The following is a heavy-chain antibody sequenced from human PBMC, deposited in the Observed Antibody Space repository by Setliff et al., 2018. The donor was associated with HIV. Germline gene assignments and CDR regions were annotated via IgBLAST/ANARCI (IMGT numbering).Heavy chain of an antibody. D-gene: IGHD6-19*01. CDR1: FTFDDYG. CDR2: INWNGLST. J-gene: IGHJ6*03. Sequence: LRLSWGGFTFDDYGMNWVRQVPGKGLEWVSGINWNGLSTGYADSVKGRFTISRDNAKNSLYLQMNTLRTEDTALYYCARAPPVSYSSGWIPSYYMDVWGKGTTVTVSS. CDR3: ARAPPVSYSSGWIPSYYMDV. V-gene: IGHV3-20*04.